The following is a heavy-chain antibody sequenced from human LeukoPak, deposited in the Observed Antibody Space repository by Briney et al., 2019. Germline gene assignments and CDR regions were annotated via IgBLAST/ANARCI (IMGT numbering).Heavy chain of an antibody. V-gene: IGHV4-59*01. J-gene: IGHJ4*02. D-gene: IGHD6-13*01. CDR3: ARGVYIAAAQYAY. Sequence: PSETLSLTCTVSGDSISSYYWSWIRQPPGKGLEWIGYIYYSGTTNYNPSLKSRVTISVDTSKNQFSLKLGSVTAADTAVYYCARGVYIAAAQYAYWGQGTLVTVSS. CDR2: IYYSGTT. CDR1: GDSISSYY.